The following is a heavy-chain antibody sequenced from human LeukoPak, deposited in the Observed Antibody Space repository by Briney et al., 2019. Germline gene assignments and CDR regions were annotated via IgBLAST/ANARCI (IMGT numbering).Heavy chain of an antibody. D-gene: IGHD3-16*02. CDR2: IVVGSGNT. Sequence: ASVKVSCKASGFTFTSSTVQWVRQACGQRLEWIGWIVVGSGNTNYAQKFQERVTITRDMSTSTAYMELSSLRSEDTAVYYCAADSYPRALYYFDYWGQGTLVTVSS. V-gene: IGHV1-58*01. CDR1: GFTFTSST. CDR3: AADSYPRALYYFDY. J-gene: IGHJ4*02.